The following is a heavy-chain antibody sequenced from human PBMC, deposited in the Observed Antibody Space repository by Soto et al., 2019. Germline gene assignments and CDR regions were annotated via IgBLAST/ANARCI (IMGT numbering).Heavy chain of an antibody. V-gene: IGHV1-8*01. Sequence: ASVKVSCKTSGYTFNNYDINWVRQAPGQGLEWMGWMNPYNGNTGYAQNFQGRVTMTRNTSISTAYMELSGLRSGDTAIYFCARGPGDLGYFDYWGQGALVTVSS. D-gene: IGHD3-10*01. J-gene: IGHJ4*02. CDR3: ARGPGDLGYFDY. CDR2: MNPYNGNT. CDR1: GYTFNNYD.